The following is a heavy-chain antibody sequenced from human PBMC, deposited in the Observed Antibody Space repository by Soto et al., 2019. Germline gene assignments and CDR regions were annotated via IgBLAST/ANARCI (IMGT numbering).Heavy chain of an antibody. Sequence: GGPLRLSCAASGFTFSSYAMHWVRQAPGKGLEWVAVISYDGSNKYYADSVKGRFTIPRDNSKNTLYLQMNSLRAEDTAVYYCARVAYVQYSSSSGFYGMDVWGQGTTVTVSS. V-gene: IGHV3-30-3*01. CDR2: ISYDGSNK. J-gene: IGHJ6*02. D-gene: IGHD6-6*01. CDR3: ARVAYVQYSSSSGFYGMDV. CDR1: GFTFSSYA.